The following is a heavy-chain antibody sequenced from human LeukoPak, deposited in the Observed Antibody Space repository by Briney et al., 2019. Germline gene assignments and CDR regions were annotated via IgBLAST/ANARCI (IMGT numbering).Heavy chain of an antibody. CDR2: ISYDGTNK. D-gene: IGHD3-10*01. CDR1: GFTFSSYP. Sequence: GGSLRLSCAASGFTFSSYPMHWVRQAPGKGLEWVAIISYDGTNKYYADSVKGRFTISRDSSKNTLYLQMNSLRAEDTAVYYCARDAEYYGSGRYYQLMRDGMDVWGQGTTVTVSS. J-gene: IGHJ6*02. V-gene: IGHV3-30*04. CDR3: ARDAEYYGSGRYYQLMRDGMDV.